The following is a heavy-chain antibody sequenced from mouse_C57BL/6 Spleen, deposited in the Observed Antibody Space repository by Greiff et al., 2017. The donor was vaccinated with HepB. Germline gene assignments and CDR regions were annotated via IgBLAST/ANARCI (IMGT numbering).Heavy chain of an antibody. J-gene: IGHJ2*01. CDR1: GFSLTSYG. D-gene: IGHD2-5*01. Sequence: VKLVESGPGLVQPSQSLSITCTVSGFSLTSYGVHWVRQSPGKGLEWLGVIWSGGSTDYNAAFISRLSISKDNSKSQVFFKMNSLQADDTAIYYCARRGYSNYEDYFDYWGQGTTLTVSS. V-gene: IGHV2-2*01. CDR2: IWSGGST. CDR3: ARRGYSNYEDYFDY.